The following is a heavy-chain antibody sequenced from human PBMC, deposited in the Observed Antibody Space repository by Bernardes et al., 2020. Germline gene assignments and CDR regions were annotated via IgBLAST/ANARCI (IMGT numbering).Heavy chain of an antibody. D-gene: IGHD5-18*01. J-gene: IGHJ4*02. CDR3: ARPDTAMVIGY. CDR2: IYYSGST. Sequence: SETLSLTRTVSGGSISSSSYYWGWIRQPPGKGLEWIGSIYYSGSTYYNPSLKSRVTISVDTSKNQFSLKLSSVTAADTAVYYCARPDTAMVIGYWGQGTLVTVSS. V-gene: IGHV4-39*01. CDR1: GGSISSSSYY.